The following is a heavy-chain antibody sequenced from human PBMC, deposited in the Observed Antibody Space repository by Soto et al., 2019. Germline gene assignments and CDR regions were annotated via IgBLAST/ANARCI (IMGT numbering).Heavy chain of an antibody. V-gene: IGHV3-23*01. CDR1: GFTFSSDG. D-gene: IGHD2-15*01. Sequence: AGSLSLSCAASGFTFSSDGMSWVRQAPGKGLEWVSAISGSGVSTYYADSVKGRFTISRDNSENTLSLQMNSLRAEDTAVYYCAKAARRVDYWGQGTMVTV. J-gene: IGHJ4*02. CDR3: AKAARRVDY. CDR2: ISGSGVST.